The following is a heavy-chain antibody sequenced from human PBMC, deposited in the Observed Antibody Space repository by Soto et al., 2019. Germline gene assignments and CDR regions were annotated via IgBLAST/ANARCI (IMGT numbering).Heavy chain of an antibody. CDR1: GGSISSYY. CDR3: ARAPRDSPYYYYGMDV. J-gene: IGHJ6*02. CDR2: IYYSGST. V-gene: IGHV4-59*01. Sequence: SETLSLTCTVSGGSISSYYLSWIRQPPGKGLEWIGYIYYSGSTNYNPSLKSRVTISVDTSKNQFSLKLSSVTAADTAVYYCARAPRDSPYYYYGMDVWGQGTTVTVSS.